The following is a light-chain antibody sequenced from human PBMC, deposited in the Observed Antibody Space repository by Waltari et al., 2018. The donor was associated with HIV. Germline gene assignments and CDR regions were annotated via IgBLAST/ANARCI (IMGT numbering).Light chain of an antibody. CDR3: QVWDSASDWV. CDR2: YDS. V-gene: IGLV3-21*04. Sequence: SYVVTQPPSVSVAPGQTARISCGGDNIGSKSVHWYQQRPGQAPVLVIYYDSDRPSGIPERFSSSSSGNTDTLTISRVEAGDEADYHCQVWDSASDWVFGGGTKLTVL. CDR1: NIGSKS. J-gene: IGLJ3*02.